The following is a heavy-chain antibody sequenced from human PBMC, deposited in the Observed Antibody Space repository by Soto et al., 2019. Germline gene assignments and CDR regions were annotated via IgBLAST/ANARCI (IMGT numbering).Heavy chain of an antibody. CDR2: ISSSGSGI. D-gene: IGHD2-15*01. Sequence: GSLTLSCAASGFTFNDYYMTLIRQAPGKGLEWVSYISSSGSGIYYADSMKGRFTISRDNAKKSLYLQMSSLRAEDTAVYYCARAYSDAFDIWGQGTMVTVSS. J-gene: IGHJ3*02. CDR1: GFTFNDYY. V-gene: IGHV3-11*01. CDR3: ARAYSDAFDI.